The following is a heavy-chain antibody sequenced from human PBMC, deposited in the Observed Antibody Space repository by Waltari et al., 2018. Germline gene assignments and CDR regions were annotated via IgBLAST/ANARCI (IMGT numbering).Heavy chain of an antibody. J-gene: IGHJ4*02. V-gene: IGHV3-23*01. CDR2: ISAGGEDK. D-gene: IGHD3-9*01. CDR3: ATRYT. CDR1: GFLFSSNG. Sequence: EVQLLESGGGLVQPGGSLRLSCAVSGFLFSSNGMNWSRQPPGKGLEWVSGISAGGEDKYYAESVKCRFTISRDNSKNTLYVQLSSLTAQDTAVYYCATRYTWGQGTLVTVSS.